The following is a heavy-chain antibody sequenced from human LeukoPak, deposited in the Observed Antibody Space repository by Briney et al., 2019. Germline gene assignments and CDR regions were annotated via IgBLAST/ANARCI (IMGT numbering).Heavy chain of an antibody. J-gene: IGHJ4*02. CDR2: IKQDGSVK. CDR3: ARNFGSQQFDY. Sequence: GGSLRLSCAASGFTFSRHWMDWVRQAPGKGLEWVANIKQDGSVKNYADSVKGRFTISRDNTKNSLYLEMNSLRGEDTAVYYCARNFGSQQFDYWGQGTLVTVSS. V-gene: IGHV3-7*01. D-gene: IGHD1/OR15-1a*01. CDR1: GFTFSRHW.